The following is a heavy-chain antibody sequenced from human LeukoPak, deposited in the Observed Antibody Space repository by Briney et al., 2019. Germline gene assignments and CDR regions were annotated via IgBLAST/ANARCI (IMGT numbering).Heavy chain of an antibody. V-gene: IGHV4-39*01. CDR3: ARALGYCSGGSCTRGYNWFDP. D-gene: IGHD2-15*01. CDR2: IYYGGST. CDR1: GGSISSSDYY. J-gene: IGHJ5*02. Sequence: SETLSLTCTVSGGSISSSDYYWGWIRRPPGKGLEWIGSIYYGGSTYYNPSLKSRVTISVDTSMNQFSLKLSFVPTADTAVYYCARALGYCSGGSCTRGYNWFDPWGQGTLVTVPS.